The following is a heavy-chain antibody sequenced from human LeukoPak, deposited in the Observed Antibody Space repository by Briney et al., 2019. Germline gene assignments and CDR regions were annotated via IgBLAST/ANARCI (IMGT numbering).Heavy chain of an antibody. D-gene: IGHD6-19*01. Sequence: GGSLRLSCAASGFTFSSYSMNWVRQAPGKGLEWVSSISSSGSTIYYADSVKGRFTISRDNAKNSLYLQMNSLRAEDTAVYYCARDTAVAGGHYYYGMDVWGQGTTVTVSS. J-gene: IGHJ6*02. V-gene: IGHV3-21*04. CDR1: GFTFSSYS. CDR2: ISSSGSTI. CDR3: ARDTAVAGGHYYYGMDV.